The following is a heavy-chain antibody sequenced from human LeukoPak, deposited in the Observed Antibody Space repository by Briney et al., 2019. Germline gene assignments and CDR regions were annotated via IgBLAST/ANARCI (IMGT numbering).Heavy chain of an antibody. V-gene: IGHV1-69*05. CDR1: GGTFSSYA. CDR3: ASIAAAGFWFDL. D-gene: IGHD6-13*01. CDR2: IIPIFGTA. Sequence: SVKVSCKASGGTFSSYAISWVRQAPGQGLEWMGRIIPIFGTANYAQKFQGRVTITTDESTSTAYMELSSLRSEDTAVYYCASIAAAGFWFDLWGQGTLVTVSS. J-gene: IGHJ5*02.